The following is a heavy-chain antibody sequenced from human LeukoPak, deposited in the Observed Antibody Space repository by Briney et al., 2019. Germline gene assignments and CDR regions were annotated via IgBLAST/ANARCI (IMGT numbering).Heavy chain of an antibody. D-gene: IGHD2-2*02. CDR3: ARRCSSSSCYNC. CDR1: GGSISSGDYY. CDR2: IYYSGST. Sequence: SQTLSLTCTVSGGSISSGDYYWSWIRQPPGKGLEWIGYIYYSGSTYYNPSLKSRVTISVDTSKNHFSLKLSSVTAADTAVYYCARRCSSSSCYNCWGQGTLVTVSS. V-gene: IGHV4-30-4*01. J-gene: IGHJ4*02.